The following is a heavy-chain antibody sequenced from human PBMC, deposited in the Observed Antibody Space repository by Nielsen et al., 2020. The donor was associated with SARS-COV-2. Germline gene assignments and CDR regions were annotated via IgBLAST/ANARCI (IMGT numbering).Heavy chain of an antibody. D-gene: IGHD3-10*01. CDR1: GFTFDDYA. CDR3: AKDKSLLWFGERDSYYYYGMDV. V-gene: IGHV3-9*01. J-gene: IGHJ6*02. Sequence: GGSLRLSCAASGFTFDDYAMHWVRQAPGKGLEWVSGISWNSGSIGYADSVKGRFTISRDNAKNSLYLQMNSLRAEDTALYYCAKDKSLLWFGERDSYYYYGMDVWGQGTTVTVSS. CDR2: ISWNSGSI.